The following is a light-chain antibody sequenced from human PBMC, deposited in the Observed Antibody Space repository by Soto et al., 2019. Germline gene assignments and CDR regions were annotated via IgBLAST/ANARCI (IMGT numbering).Light chain of an antibody. CDR1: QSVSSY. V-gene: IGKV3-11*01. CDR2: DAS. J-gene: IGKJ4*01. Sequence: ESVLTQSPATLSLSPGERATLSSRASQSVSSYLAWYQQKPGQAPRLLIYDASNRATGIPARFGGSGSGTDFTLTISSLEPEDFAVYYCQQRSNWLTFGGGTKVDI. CDR3: QQRSNWLT.